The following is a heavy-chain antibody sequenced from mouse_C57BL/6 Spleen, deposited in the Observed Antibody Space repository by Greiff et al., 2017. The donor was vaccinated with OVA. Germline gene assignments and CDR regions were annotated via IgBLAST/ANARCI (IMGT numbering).Heavy chain of an antibody. CDR3: ARPHYDVFAY. D-gene: IGHD2-4*01. CDR1: GFTFSDYG. V-gene: IGHV5-17*01. J-gene: IGHJ3*01. CDR2: ISSGSSTI. Sequence: EVKLVESGGGLVKPGGSLKLSCAASGFTFSDYGMHWVRQAPEKGLEWVAYISSGSSTIYYADTVKGRFTISRDNAKNTLFLQMTSLRSEDTAMYYCARPHYDVFAYWGQGTLVTVSA.